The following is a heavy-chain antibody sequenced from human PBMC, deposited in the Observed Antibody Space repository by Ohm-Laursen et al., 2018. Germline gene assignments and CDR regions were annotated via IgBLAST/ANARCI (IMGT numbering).Heavy chain of an antibody. J-gene: IGHJ4*02. CDR1: GFTFSSYG. CDR2: ISYDGSNK. D-gene: IGHD3-22*01. V-gene: IGHV3-30*03. CDR3: ARGGGYYRRPFDY. Sequence: SLRLSCAASGFTFSSYGMHWVRQAPGKGLEWVAVISYDGSNKYYADSVKGRFTISRDNSKNTLYLQMNSLRAEDTAVYYCARGGGYYRRPFDYWGQGTLVTVSS.